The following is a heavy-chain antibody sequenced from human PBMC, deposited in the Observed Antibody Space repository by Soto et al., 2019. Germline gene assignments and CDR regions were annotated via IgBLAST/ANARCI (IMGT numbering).Heavy chain of an antibody. J-gene: IGHJ6*02. CDR3: AREGNGQWLAALSYYYGMDV. Sequence: GASVKVSCKASGGTFSSYTISWARQATGQGLEWMGRIIPILGIANYAQKFQGRVTITADKSTSTAYMELSSLRSEDTAVYYCAREGNGQWLAALSYYYGMDVWAQGTTVNVSS. CDR2: IIPILGIA. CDR1: GGTFSSYT. V-gene: IGHV1-69*04. D-gene: IGHD6-19*01.